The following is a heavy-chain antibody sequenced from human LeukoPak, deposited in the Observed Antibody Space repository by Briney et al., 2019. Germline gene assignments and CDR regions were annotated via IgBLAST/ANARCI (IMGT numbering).Heavy chain of an antibody. Sequence: GGSLRLSCAASGFTFSSYEMNWVRQAPGKGLEWVGFIRSKTYGGTTEYAASVKGRFTISRDDSKSIAYLQMNSLKTEDTAVYYCARTDSSTWYQLFDPWGQGTLVTVSS. CDR3: ARTDSSTWYQLFDP. V-gene: IGHV3-49*04. D-gene: IGHD6-13*01. CDR1: GFTFSSYE. CDR2: IRSKTYGGTT. J-gene: IGHJ5*02.